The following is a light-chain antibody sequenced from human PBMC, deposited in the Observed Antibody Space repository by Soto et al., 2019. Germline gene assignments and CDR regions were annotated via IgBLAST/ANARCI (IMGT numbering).Light chain of an antibody. CDR1: QSVNSN. V-gene: IGKV3D-15*01. Sequence: EVVLTQSPATLSVPPGERATLACRASQSVNSNLAWYQQKPGQAPRLLIYGASTRATGIPGRFSGSGTGTEFTLTISSLQSEDFAVYYCRQYNHWITLGGGTKVEIK. J-gene: IGKJ4*01. CDR2: GAS. CDR3: RQYNHWIT.